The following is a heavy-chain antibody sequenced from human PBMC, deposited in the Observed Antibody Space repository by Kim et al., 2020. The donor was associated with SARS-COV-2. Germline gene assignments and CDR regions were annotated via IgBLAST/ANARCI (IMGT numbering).Heavy chain of an antibody. Sequence: GGSLRLSCAASGFTFSSYAMSWVRQAPGKGLEWVSAISGSGGSTYYADSVKGRFTISRDNSKNTLYLQMNSLRAEDTAVYYCAKDHDYGDYYYGMDVWGQGTTVTVSS. CDR3: AKDHDYGDYYYGMDV. J-gene: IGHJ6*02. D-gene: IGHD4-17*01. CDR2: ISGSGGST. CDR1: GFTFSSYA. V-gene: IGHV3-23*01.